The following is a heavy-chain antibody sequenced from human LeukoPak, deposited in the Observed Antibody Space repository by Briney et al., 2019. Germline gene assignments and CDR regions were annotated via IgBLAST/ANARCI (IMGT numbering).Heavy chain of an antibody. Sequence: GGPLRLSCAASEFSFSIYWMHWVRQAPGEGLVWVSRINTDGSSTSYADSVKGRFTISRDNAKNTLYLQMNSLRADDTALYYCARDLTGNVCDYWGQGTLVTVSS. V-gene: IGHV3-74*01. CDR1: EFSFSIYW. J-gene: IGHJ4*02. D-gene: IGHD3-16*01. CDR3: ARDLTGNVCDY. CDR2: INTDGSST.